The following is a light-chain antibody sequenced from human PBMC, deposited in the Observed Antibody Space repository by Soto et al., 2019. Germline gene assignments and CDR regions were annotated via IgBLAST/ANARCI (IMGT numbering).Light chain of an antibody. CDR1: QGLLHSNGYNY. V-gene: IGKV2-28*01. Sequence: DIVMTQSPLSLPVTPGEPASSSCRSSQGLLHSNGYNYLDWYLQKPGQSPQLLIYLGSNRASGVPDRFSGSGSGTDFTLKISRVEAEDVGVYYCMQPLQSWTFGQGTKVDIK. CDR2: LGS. J-gene: IGKJ1*01. CDR3: MQPLQSWT.